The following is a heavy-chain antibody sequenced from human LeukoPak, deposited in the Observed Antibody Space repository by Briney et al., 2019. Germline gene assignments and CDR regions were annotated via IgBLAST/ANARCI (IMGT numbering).Heavy chain of an antibody. CDR2: IYYSGST. D-gene: IGHD6-13*01. CDR1: GGSMSSSSYY. V-gene: IGHV4-39*01. Sequence: SETLSLTCTVSGGSMSSSSYYWGWICQPPGKGLEWIGSIYYSGSTYYNPSLKSRVTISVDTAKNQFSLKLSSVTAADTAVYYCARSSGYSSSGGLNWFDTWGQGTLVTVSS. CDR3: ARSSGYSSSGGLNWFDT. J-gene: IGHJ5*02.